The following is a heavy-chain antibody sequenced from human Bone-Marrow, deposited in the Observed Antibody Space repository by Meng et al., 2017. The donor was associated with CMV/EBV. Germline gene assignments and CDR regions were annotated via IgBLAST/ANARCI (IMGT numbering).Heavy chain of an antibody. CDR1: GFTFSSYW. CDR2: INSDGSST. J-gene: IGHJ3*02. CDR3: AREDASDALDI. V-gene: IGHV3-74*01. Sequence: GESLKISCAASGFTFSSYWMHWVRQAPGKGLVWVSRINSDGSSTSYADSVKGRFTISRDNGKNSLYLQMNGLRAEDTAVYYCAREDASDALDIWGQGTRVTVSS.